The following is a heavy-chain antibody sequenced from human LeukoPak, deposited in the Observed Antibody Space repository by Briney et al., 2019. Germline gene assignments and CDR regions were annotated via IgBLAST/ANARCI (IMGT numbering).Heavy chain of an antibody. J-gene: IGHJ4*02. Sequence: GGSLRLSCAASGFTFSSYWMSWVRQAPGKGLEWVANIKQDGSEKYYVDSVKGRFTISRDNAKNSLYLQMNSLRAEDTAVYYCAKAYDILTGYGDYWGQGTLVTVSS. V-gene: IGHV3-7*03. CDR1: GFTFSSYW. D-gene: IGHD3-9*01. CDR3: AKAYDILTGYGDY. CDR2: IKQDGSEK.